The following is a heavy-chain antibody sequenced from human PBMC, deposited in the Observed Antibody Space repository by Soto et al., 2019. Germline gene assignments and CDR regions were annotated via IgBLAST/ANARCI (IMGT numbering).Heavy chain of an antibody. Sequence: SETLSLTCTVSGGSISSYCWSWIRQPPGKGLEWIGYIYYSGSTNYNPSLKSRVTISVDTSKNQFSLKLSSVTAADTAVYYCAGSGSSPYYYYYGMDVWGQGTTVTSP. D-gene: IGHD3-10*01. J-gene: IGHJ6*02. CDR3: AGSGSSPYYYYYGMDV. CDR1: GGSISSYC. CDR2: IYYSGST. V-gene: IGHV4-59*01.